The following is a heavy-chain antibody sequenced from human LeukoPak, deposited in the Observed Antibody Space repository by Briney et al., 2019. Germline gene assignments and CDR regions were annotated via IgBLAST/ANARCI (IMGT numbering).Heavy chain of an antibody. V-gene: IGHV3-21*01. Sequence: GGSLRLSCAASGFTFSSHGMSWVRQAPGKGLEWVSTISGSGDYTYYADSVKGRFTISRDNAKNSLYLQMNSLRAEDTAVYYCAREWIQPMDVWGKGTTVTVSS. CDR1: GFTFSSHG. D-gene: IGHD5-18*01. CDR3: AREWIQPMDV. CDR2: ISGSGDYT. J-gene: IGHJ6*03.